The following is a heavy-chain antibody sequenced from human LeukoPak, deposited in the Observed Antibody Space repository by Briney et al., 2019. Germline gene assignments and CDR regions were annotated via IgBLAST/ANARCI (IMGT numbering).Heavy chain of an antibody. Sequence: PSETLSLTCTVSGGSISNYYWNWLRQPPGKGLEFIGYIYYSGSTNYNPSLKSRVTMSLDTSKNRFSLRLTSVTAADTAVYYCARGFDSKSTYFDYWGQGTLVTVS. J-gene: IGHJ4*02. CDR1: GGSISNYY. CDR2: IYYSGST. V-gene: IGHV4-59*01. D-gene: IGHD5-12*01. CDR3: ARGFDSKSTYFDY.